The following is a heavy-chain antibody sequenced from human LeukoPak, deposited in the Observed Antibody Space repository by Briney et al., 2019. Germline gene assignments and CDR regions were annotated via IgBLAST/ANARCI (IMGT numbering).Heavy chain of an antibody. Sequence: ASVKVSCKASGGTFSSYAISWVRQAPGQGLEWMGWISAYNGNTNYAQKLQGRVTMTTDTSTSTAYMELRSLRSDDTAVYYCARASRRYYYDSSGYYYDYWGQGTLVTVSS. V-gene: IGHV1-18*01. CDR1: GGTFSSYA. D-gene: IGHD3-22*01. J-gene: IGHJ4*02. CDR3: ARASRRYYYDSSGYYYDY. CDR2: ISAYNGNT.